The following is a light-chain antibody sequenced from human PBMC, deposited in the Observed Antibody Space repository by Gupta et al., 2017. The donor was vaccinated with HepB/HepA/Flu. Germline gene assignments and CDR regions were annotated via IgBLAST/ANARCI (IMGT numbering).Light chain of an antibody. J-gene: IGKJ5*01. CDR2: DGT. CDR1: QGIKSG. CDR3: QRVKDDVFT. Sequence: AIQLTQSPSSLSASVGDRVTITCRASQGIKSGVAWYQQKPGKPPKLLMYDGTSLESGVPSRFRGSASGTDFSLSIRILHPEDFATYYCQRVKDDVFTFGHGTRL. V-gene: IGKV1-13*02.